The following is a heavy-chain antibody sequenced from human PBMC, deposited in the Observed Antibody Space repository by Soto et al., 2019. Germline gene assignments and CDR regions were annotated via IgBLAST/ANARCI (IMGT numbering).Heavy chain of an antibody. D-gene: IGHD1-26*01. Sequence: GGSLRLSCAASGFTFSSHGMHWVRQAPGKGLEWVAVISFDGINKYYADSVKGRFTISRDNSKNTLYLQMNSLRAEDTAVYYCASRVPHGTYGAPYFQHWGQGTLVTVSS. CDR1: GFTFSSHG. J-gene: IGHJ1*01. CDR2: ISFDGINK. V-gene: IGHV3-30*03. CDR3: ASRVPHGTYGAPYFQH.